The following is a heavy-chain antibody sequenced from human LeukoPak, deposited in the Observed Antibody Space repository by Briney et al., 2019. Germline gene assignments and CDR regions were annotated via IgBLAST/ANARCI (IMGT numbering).Heavy chain of an antibody. Sequence: PGGSLRLSCAASGFTFSSYTMTWVRQAPGKGLEWVSYISSDSSILYYADSVKGRFTISRDNAENSLYLQMNSLRAEDTAVYYCARNMMTRGYTYGYYYLDYWGQGTLVTVSS. CDR3: ARNMMTRGYTYGYYYLDY. J-gene: IGHJ4*02. CDR1: GFTFSSYT. CDR2: ISSDSSIL. V-gene: IGHV3-48*04. D-gene: IGHD5-18*01.